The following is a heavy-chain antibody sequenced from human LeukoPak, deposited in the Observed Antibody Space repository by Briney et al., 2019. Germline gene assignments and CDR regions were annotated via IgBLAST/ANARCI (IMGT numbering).Heavy chain of an antibody. V-gene: IGHV3-23*01. CDR1: GFTFSSYA. Sequence: GGSLRLSCAVSGFTFSSYAMSWVRQAPGKGLEWVSAISGSGGGTYYADSVKGRFTISRDNAKNTLYLQMNSLRAEDTAVYYCALGDMVRGVISPVIYYYYGMDVWGQGTTVTVSS. J-gene: IGHJ6*02. CDR3: ALGDMVRGVISPVIYYYYGMDV. D-gene: IGHD3-10*01. CDR2: ISGSGGGT.